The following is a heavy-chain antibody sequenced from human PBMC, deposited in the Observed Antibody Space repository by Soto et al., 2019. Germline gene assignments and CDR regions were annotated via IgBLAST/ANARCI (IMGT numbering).Heavy chain of an antibody. D-gene: IGHD3-9*01. V-gene: IGHV3-11*01. Sequence: PGGSLRLSCAASGFTFSDYAMSWIRQAPGKGLEWVSYISSSGSTIYYADPVKGRFTISRDNAKNSLYLQMNSLRAEDTAVYYSASDILGIHFDYWGQGTLVTVSS. CDR2: ISSSGSTI. J-gene: IGHJ4*02. CDR1: GFTFSDYA. CDR3: ASDILGIHFDY.